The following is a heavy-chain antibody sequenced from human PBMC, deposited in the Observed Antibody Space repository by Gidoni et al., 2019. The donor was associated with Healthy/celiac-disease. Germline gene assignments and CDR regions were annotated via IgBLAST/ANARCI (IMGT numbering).Heavy chain of an antibody. V-gene: IGHV3-30*19. CDR2: ISYDGSNK. Sequence: QVQLVESGGGVVQPGRSLRLSCAASGITFSRNGMHWVRQAPGKGLEWVAVISYDGSNKYYADSVKGRFTISRDNSKNTLYLLMNNLRAEDTAVYFCASHNYYDTSGVDYWGQGTLVTVSS. CDR1: GITFSRNG. J-gene: IGHJ4*02. D-gene: IGHD3-22*01. CDR3: ASHNYYDTSGVDY.